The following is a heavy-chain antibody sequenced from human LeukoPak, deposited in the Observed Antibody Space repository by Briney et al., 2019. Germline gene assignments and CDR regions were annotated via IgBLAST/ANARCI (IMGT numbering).Heavy chain of an antibody. D-gene: IGHD3-10*01. CDR1: GFTFSSYW. J-gene: IGHJ6*02. CDR2: INTDGSSI. CDR3: ARAGGGSGSEPLGVIYYYYYGMDV. V-gene: IGHV3-74*01. Sequence: GGSLRLSCVASGFTFSSYWMHWVRQAPGKGLVWVSRINTDGSSISYADSVKGRFTISRDNAKNSLYLQMNSLRGEDTAVYYCARAGGGSGSEPLGVIYYYYYGMDVWGQGTTVTVSS.